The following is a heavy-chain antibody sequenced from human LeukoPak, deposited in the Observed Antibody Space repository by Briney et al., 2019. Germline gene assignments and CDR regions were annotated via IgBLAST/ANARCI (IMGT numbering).Heavy chain of an antibody. V-gene: IGHV3-23*01. CDR2: ISGSGGST. Sequence: GGSLRLSCAASGFTFSSYAMSWVRQAPGKGLEWVSAISGSGGSTYYADSVKGRFTISRDNSKNTLYLQMNSLRAEDTAVYYCARDQDYGGLPLHYWGQGTLVTVSS. CDR1: GFTFSSYA. D-gene: IGHD4-23*01. CDR3: ARDQDYGGLPLHY. J-gene: IGHJ4*02.